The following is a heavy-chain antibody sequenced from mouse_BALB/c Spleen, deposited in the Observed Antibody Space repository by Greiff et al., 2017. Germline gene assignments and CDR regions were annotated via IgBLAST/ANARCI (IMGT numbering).Heavy chain of an antibody. CDR2: INPSNGGT. Sequence: QVQLKQPGAELVKPGASVKLSCKASGYTFTSYYMYWVKQRPGQGLEWIGGINPSNGGTNFNEKFKSKATLTVDKSSSTAYMQLSSLTSEDSAVYYCTRTGTPFAYWGQGTLVTVSA. CDR1: GYTFTSYY. CDR3: TRTGTPFAY. V-gene: IGHV1S81*02. J-gene: IGHJ3*01. D-gene: IGHD4-1*01.